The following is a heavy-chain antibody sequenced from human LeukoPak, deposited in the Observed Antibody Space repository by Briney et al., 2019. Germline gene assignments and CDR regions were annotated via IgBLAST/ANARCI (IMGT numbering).Heavy chain of an antibody. Sequence: GGSLRLSCAASGFTFTSLPLHWVRQAPGKGLEWVAVSSNHGSDEYYADSVKGRFTVSSDNSKKTVYLQMDSLRAEDTAVYYCEMDYYDSNGYSRGWDYWGQGTLVTVSS. V-gene: IGHV3-30*04. CDR3: EMDYYDSNGYSRGWDY. D-gene: IGHD3-22*01. CDR1: GFTFTSLP. CDR2: SSNHGSDE. J-gene: IGHJ4*02.